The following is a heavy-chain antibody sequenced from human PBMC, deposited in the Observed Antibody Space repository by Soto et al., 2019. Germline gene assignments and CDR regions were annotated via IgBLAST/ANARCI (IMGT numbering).Heavy chain of an antibody. J-gene: IGHJ6*02. V-gene: IGHV1-18*01. CDR3: ARHSAGSHYYYYYGMDV. CDR1: GYTFTSYG. Sequence: ASLKVSCKASGYTFTSYGISWVRQAPGQGLEWMGWISAYNGNTNYAQKLQGRVTMTTDTSTSTAYMELRSLRSDDTAVYYCARHSAGSHYYYYYGMDVWGQGTTVTVSS. CDR2: ISAYNGNT.